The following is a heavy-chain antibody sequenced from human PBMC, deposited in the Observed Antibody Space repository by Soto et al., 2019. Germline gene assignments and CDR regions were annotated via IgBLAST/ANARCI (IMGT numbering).Heavy chain of an antibody. CDR2: ISSSSSYI. J-gene: IGHJ4*02. CDR3: ARVLYYYDSSGQGGFDY. V-gene: IGHV3-21*01. D-gene: IGHD3-22*01. Sequence: GGSLRLSCAASGFTFSSYSMNWVRQAPGKGLEWVSSISSSSSYIFYADSVKGRFTISRDNAKNSLYLQMNSLRAEDTAVYFCARVLYYYDSSGQGGFDYWGQGTLVTVSS. CDR1: GFTFSSYS.